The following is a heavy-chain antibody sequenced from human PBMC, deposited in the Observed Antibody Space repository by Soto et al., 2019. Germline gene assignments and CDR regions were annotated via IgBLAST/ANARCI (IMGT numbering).Heavy chain of an antibody. CDR2: VIPNFEAT. CDR3: ARDQGLYVHTGMVIDYYGMDV. CDR1: GGTFNSFA. D-gene: IGHD5-18*01. J-gene: IGHJ6*02. Sequence: QVQLVQSGAEVKKPGSSVKVSCNTSGGTFNSFAISWVRQAPGQGLEWMGGVIPNFEATYYAQNFQGRLTIAADESTATAYMELSSLRSKATAVYYCARDQGLYVHTGMVIDYYGMDVWGQGTTVTVSS. V-gene: IGHV1-69*01.